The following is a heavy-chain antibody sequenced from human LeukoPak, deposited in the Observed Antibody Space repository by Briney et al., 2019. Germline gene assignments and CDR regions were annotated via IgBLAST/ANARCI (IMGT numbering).Heavy chain of an antibody. CDR3: ARTRDSSGYYYP. Sequence: GGSLRLSCAASGFTFSSYSMNWVRQAPGKGLEWVSRINSDGSSTSYADSVKGRFIISRDNAKNTLYLQMNSLRAEDTAVYYCARTRDSSGYYYPWGQGTLVTVSS. J-gene: IGHJ5*02. D-gene: IGHD3-22*01. CDR2: INSDGSST. V-gene: IGHV3-74*01. CDR1: GFTFSSYS.